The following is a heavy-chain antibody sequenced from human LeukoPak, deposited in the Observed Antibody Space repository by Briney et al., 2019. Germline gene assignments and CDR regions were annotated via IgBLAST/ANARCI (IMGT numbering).Heavy chain of an antibody. V-gene: IGHV4-59*01. CDR3: ARDKRHSYGRYFDH. Sequence: PSETVSLTCSVSGDSISTYHWNWIRKPPGEGLEWIGYMQSTGNSKYNPSLRSRVTMFVDTSKNQVALILSSVTAADTAVYYCARDKRHSYGRYFDHWGQGALVTVSS. CDR2: MQSTGNS. CDR1: GDSISTYH. D-gene: IGHD5-18*01. J-gene: IGHJ4*02.